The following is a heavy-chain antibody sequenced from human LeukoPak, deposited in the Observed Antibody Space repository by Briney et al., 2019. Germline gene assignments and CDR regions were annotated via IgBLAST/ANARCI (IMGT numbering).Heavy chain of an antibody. D-gene: IGHD2-2*01. CDR1: GFTFSSYE. CDR2: ISSSGSTI. J-gene: IGHJ6*02. V-gene: IGHV3-48*03. Sequence: GGSLRLSCAASGFTFSSYEMNWVRQAPGKGLEWVSYISSSGSTIYYADSVKGRFTISRDNAKNSLYLQMNSLRAEDTAVYYCARGPQRGAAANYYGMDVWGQGTMVTVSS. CDR3: ARGPQRGAAANYYGMDV.